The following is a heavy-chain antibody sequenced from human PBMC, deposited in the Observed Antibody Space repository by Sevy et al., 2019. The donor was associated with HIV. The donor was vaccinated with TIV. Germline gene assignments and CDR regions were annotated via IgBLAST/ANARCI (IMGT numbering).Heavy chain of an antibody. CDR1: GYRFTSYW. Sequence: GESLKISCKASGYRFTSYWIAWVRQMPGKGLEWMGIIYPDDSDIGYSPSLQGQVTISVDKSISTAYLQWSSLKASDTAMYFCARRGYDSTGYPQYYFDNWGQGTLVTVSS. CDR3: ARRGYDSTGYPQYYFDN. J-gene: IGHJ4*02. D-gene: IGHD3-22*01. CDR2: IYPDDSDI. V-gene: IGHV5-51*01.